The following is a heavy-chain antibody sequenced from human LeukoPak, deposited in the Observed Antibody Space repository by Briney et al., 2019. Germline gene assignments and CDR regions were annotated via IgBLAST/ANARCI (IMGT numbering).Heavy chain of an antibody. CDR2: ISGSGGST. CDR1: GFTFSSYA. J-gene: IGHJ4*02. D-gene: IGHD3-9*01. Sequence: GGSLRLSCAASGFTFSSYAMSWVRQAPGKGLEWVSAISGSGGSTYYADSVKGRFTISRDNSKNTLYLQMNSLRAEDTAVYYCARNRGVLRYFDWLTAPDYWGQGTLDTVSS. CDR3: ARNRGVLRYFDWLTAPDY. V-gene: IGHV3-23*01.